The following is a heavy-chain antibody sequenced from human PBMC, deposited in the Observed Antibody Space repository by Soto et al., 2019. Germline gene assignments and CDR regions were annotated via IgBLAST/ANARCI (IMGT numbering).Heavy chain of an antibody. CDR2: ISYDGNNK. V-gene: IGHV3-30-3*01. CDR3: ARVGCDGGRCYTLVGLRYGMDV. D-gene: IGHD2-15*01. CDR1: GFTFSSYV. J-gene: IGHJ6*02. Sequence: QLQLVESGGGVVQPGRSLRLSCAASGFTFSSYVMHWVRQAPGKGLEWVAVISYDGNNKYYADSVKGRFTISRDNSKSTLHQQMNSLRAEDTAVYYCARVGCDGGRCYTLVGLRYGMDVWGQGTTVTVSS.